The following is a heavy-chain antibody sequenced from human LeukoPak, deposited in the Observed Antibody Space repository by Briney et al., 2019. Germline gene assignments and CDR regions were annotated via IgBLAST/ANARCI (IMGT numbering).Heavy chain of an antibody. Sequence: GESLKISCKASGYSFSSYWIGWVRQVPGKGLEWMGIIYPADSDTRYSPSFQGQVTISADKSINTAYLEWSSLKASDTAIYYCARQGAAGKYYYYYMDVWGKGTTVTVSS. CDR2: IYPADSDT. J-gene: IGHJ6*03. V-gene: IGHV5-51*01. CDR1: GYSFSSYW. CDR3: ARQGAAGKYYYYYMDV. D-gene: IGHD6-13*01.